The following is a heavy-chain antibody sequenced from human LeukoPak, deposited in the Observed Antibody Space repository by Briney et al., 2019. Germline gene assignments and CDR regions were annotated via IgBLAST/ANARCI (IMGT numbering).Heavy chain of an antibody. CDR2: INPNSGGT. CDR1: GYTFTGYY. CDR3: ARVEMDSGSPFLFDY. D-gene: IGHD1-26*01. Sequence: ASVKVSCKASGYTFTGYYMHWVRQAPGQGLEWMGWINPNSGGTNYAQKFQGRVTMTRDTSISTAYMELSRLRSDDTAVYYCARVEMDSGSPFLFDYWGQGTLVTVSS. J-gene: IGHJ4*02. V-gene: IGHV1-2*02.